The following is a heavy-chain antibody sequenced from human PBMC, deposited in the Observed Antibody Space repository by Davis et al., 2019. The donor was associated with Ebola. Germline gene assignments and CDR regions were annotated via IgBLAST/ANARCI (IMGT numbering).Heavy chain of an antibody. V-gene: IGHV4-34*01. J-gene: IGHJ6*02. CDR2: INHSGST. D-gene: IGHD1-26*01. CDR3: ARAGGASTHNYGMDV. Sequence: PSETLSLTCAVYGGSFSGYYWSWIRQPPGKGLEWIGEINHSGSTNYNPSLKSRVTISVDTSKNQFSLKLSSVTAADTAVYYCARAGGASTHNYGMDVWGRGTTVTVSS. CDR1: GGSFSGYY.